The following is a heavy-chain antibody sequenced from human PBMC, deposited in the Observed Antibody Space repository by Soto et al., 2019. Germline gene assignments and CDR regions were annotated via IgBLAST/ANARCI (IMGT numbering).Heavy chain of an antibody. CDR1: GGSISSSSYY. Sequence: QLQLQESGPGLVKPSETLSLTCTVSGGSISSSSYYWGWIRQPPGKGLEWIGSIYYSGSTYYNPSLKSRVTISVDTSKNQFSLKLSSVTAADTAVYYCARHIADYSSGWFVTYYYYGMDVWGQGTTVTVSS. V-gene: IGHV4-39*01. CDR2: IYYSGST. J-gene: IGHJ6*02. D-gene: IGHD6-19*01. CDR3: ARHIADYSSGWFVTYYYYGMDV.